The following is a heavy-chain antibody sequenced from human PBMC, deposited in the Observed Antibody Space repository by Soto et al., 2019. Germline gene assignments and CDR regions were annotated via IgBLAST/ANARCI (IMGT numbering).Heavy chain of an antibody. CDR1: GSTFSSYA. V-gene: IGHV3-23*01. CDR3: AEGGEWSFKFVY. D-gene: IGHD3-3*01. CDR2: ISVSGANK. J-gene: IGHJ4*02. Sequence: GGSLRLSCAASGSTFSSYAMSWVRQAPGKGLEWVSGISVSGANKYYADAVKGRFTISRDNSKNTLYLQMNNLRAEDTAVYYCAEGGEWSFKFVYWGQGTQVTVSS.